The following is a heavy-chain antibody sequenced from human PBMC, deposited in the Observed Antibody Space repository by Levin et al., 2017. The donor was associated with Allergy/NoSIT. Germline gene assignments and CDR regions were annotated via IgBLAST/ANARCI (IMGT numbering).Heavy chain of an antibody. Sequence: GESLKISCAASGFTFSSYAMSWVRQAPGKGLEWVSAMSGSGSSTYYADSVKGRFTISRDNSKNTLYLQMTSLRAEDTALYYCAKATSPFYSDSSGSIALDFWGQGTMVSVSS. D-gene: IGHD3-22*01. CDR3: AKATSPFYSDSSGSIALDF. CDR1: GFTFSSYA. V-gene: IGHV3-23*01. J-gene: IGHJ3*01. CDR2: MSGSGSST.